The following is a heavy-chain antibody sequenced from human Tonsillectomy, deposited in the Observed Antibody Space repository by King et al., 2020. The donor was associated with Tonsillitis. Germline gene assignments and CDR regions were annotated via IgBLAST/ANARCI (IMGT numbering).Heavy chain of an antibody. J-gene: IGHJ2*01. CDR3: AKLVRTRFAISRVNHKNTLDLAMNSLRVEDTAVYYCAKDGICLSDWYFDL. CDR2: IAYDASYE. CDR1: GFTFSNYG. D-gene: IGHD3-10*01. V-gene: IGHV3-30*18. Sequence: VQLVESGGGVVQPGRSLRLSCAASGFTFSNYGMHWVRQAPGKGLEWVALIAYDASYENYADSVKGRFAISRDNSKNTLYLEMNSLRVEDTAVYYCAKLVRTRFAISRVNHKNTLDLAMNSLRVEDTAVYYCAKDGICLSDWYFDLWGRGTLVTVSS.